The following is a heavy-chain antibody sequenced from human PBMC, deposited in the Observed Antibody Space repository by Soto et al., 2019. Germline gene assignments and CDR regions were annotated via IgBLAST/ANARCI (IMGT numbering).Heavy chain of an antibody. D-gene: IGHD6-13*01. CDR1: AFTFSSYG. Sequence: QVQLVESGGGVVQPGRSLRLSCVASAFTFSSYGMHWFRQAPGKGLEWVAVISYDGSDKYYADSVKGRFTISRDNSKNTLYLQRSSLRADDTDVYYCAKEGYAAVGPTLVYYFHYWGQGTLVSVSS. CDR2: ISYDGSDK. V-gene: IGHV3-30*18. CDR3: AKEGYAAVGPTLVYYFHY. J-gene: IGHJ4*02.